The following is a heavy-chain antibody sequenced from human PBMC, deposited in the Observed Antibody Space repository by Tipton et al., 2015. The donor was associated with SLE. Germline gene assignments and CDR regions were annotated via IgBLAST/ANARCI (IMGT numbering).Heavy chain of an antibody. CDR2: IYYSGST. CDR3: ARDEYRYDATGYHLLGHFDF. CDR1: GDSITSSDFS. V-gene: IGHV4-39*07. Sequence: GLVKPSETLSLTCSVSGDSITSSDFSWGWIRQPPGEGLESIGNIYYSGSTSYNPSLKSRVTISVDTSKNQFSLKLSSVTAADTAVYYCARDEYRYDATGYHLLGHFDFWGQGTLVTVSS. D-gene: IGHD3-22*01. J-gene: IGHJ4*02.